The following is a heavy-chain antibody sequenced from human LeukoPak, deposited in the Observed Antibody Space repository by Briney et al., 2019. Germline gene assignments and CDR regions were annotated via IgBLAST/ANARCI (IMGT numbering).Heavy chain of an antibody. D-gene: IGHD5/OR15-5a*01. J-gene: IGHJ3*02. CDR1: GFTFRDYD. V-gene: IGHV3-13*01. CDR2: IGIGDDT. CDR3: VRGGIRVSGVDAFDI. Sequence: GSLRLSCAASGFTFRDYDMHWVCQAPGRGLEWVSAIGIGDDTHYPDSVRGRFTISRENAKNSLYLQMSSLRDGDTAMYYCVRGGIRVSGVDAFDIWGQGTMVTVSS.